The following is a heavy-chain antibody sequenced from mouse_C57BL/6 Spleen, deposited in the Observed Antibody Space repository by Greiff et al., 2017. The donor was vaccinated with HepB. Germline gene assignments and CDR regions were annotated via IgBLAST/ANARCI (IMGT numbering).Heavy chain of an antibody. CDR2: ISDGGSYT. D-gene: IGHD2-5*01. Sequence: EVMLVESGGGLVKPGGSLKLSCAASGFTFSSYAMSWVRQTPEKRLEWVATISDGGSYTYYPDNVKGRFTISRDNAKNNLYLQMSHLKSEDTAMYYCARDDSNPSYAMDYWGQGTSVTVSS. CDR3: ARDDSNPSYAMDY. V-gene: IGHV5-4*01. J-gene: IGHJ4*01. CDR1: GFTFSSYA.